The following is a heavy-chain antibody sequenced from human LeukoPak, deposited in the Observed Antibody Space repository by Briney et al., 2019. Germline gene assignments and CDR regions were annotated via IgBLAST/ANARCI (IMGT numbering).Heavy chain of an antibody. CDR2: IKQDGSGK. D-gene: IGHD4-17*01. V-gene: IGHV3-7*03. J-gene: IGHJ4*02. CDR3: ARGQTTMTN. CDR1: GFTFSSYW. Sequence: PGGSLRLSCAASGFTFSSYWMSWVRQAPGKGLEWVANIKQDGSGKYYVDSVKGRFTISRDNAKNSLYLQMNSLRAEDTAVNFCARGQTTMTNWGQGTLVTVSS.